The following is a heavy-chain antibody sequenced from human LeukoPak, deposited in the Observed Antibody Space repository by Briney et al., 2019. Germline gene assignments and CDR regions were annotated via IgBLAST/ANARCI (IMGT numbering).Heavy chain of an antibody. CDR3: ARGGDSSSWFYYYYMDV. CDR2: MNPNSGNT. D-gene: IGHD6-13*01. Sequence: ASVKVSCKASGYTFTSYYMHWVRQATGQGLEWMGWMNPNSGNTGYAQKFQGRVTITRNTSISTAYMELSSLRSEDTAVYYCARGGDSSSWFYYYYMDVWGKGTTVTVSS. J-gene: IGHJ6*03. V-gene: IGHV1-8*03. CDR1: GYTFTSYY.